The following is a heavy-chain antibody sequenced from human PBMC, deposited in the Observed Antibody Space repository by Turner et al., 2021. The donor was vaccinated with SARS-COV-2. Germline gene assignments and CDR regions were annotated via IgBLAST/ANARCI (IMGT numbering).Heavy chain of an antibody. J-gene: IGHJ6*02. CDR1: EFTFGAYA. D-gene: IGHD3-10*02. Sequence: EVRLLESGGDLVQPGGSLRLSCAASEFTFGAYAMNWVRQTPGKGLEWVAAISGAGGIPYYADSVKGRFTIFRDNSEYTLFLQMNSLGVEDTAVYYCAKGPGEYVFYVMDVWGQGTTVTVSS. CDR3: AKGPGEYVFYVMDV. V-gene: IGHV3-23*01. CDR2: ISGAGGIP.